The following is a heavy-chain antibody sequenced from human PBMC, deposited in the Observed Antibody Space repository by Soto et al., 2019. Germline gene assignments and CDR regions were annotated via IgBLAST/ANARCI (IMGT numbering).Heavy chain of an antibody. CDR3: PKNMGVRSMAAAGDY. D-gene: IGHD6-13*01. V-gene: IGHV3-30*18. CDR1: GFTFSSYG. Sequence: QVQLVESGGGVVQPGRSLRLSCAASGFTFSSYGMHWVRQAPGKGLEWVAVISYDGSNKYYADSVKGRFTISRDNSKNTRYRQMNAWKAEERLLYYCPKNMGVRSMAAAGDYWGQETLATVPS. J-gene: IGHJ4*02. CDR2: ISYDGSNK.